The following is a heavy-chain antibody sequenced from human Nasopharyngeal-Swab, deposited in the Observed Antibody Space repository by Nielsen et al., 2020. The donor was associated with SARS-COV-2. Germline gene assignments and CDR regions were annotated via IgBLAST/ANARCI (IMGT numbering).Heavy chain of an antibody. CDR3: AKGGYCSSTSCKDLFDY. V-gene: IGHV3-23*01. CDR2: ISGSGGST. Sequence: VRQAPGKGLEWVSGISGSGGSTSYADSVKGRFTISRDNSKNTLYVQMNSLRAEDTAVYYCAKGGYCSSTSCKDLFDYWGQGTLVTVSS. D-gene: IGHD2-2*01. J-gene: IGHJ4*02.